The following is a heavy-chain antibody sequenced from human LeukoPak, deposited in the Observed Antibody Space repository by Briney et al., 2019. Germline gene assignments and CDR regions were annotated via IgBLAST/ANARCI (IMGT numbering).Heavy chain of an antibody. D-gene: IGHD2-8*01. Sequence: GGSPRLSCAASGFTFDDYAMHWVRQAPGKGLEWVSGISWNSGSIGYADSVKGRFTISRDNAKNSLYLQMNSLRAEDTAVYYCAKVPYCTNGVCYVGGFDYWGQGTLVTVSS. CDR1: GFTFDDYA. J-gene: IGHJ4*02. V-gene: IGHV3-9*01. CDR2: ISWNSGSI. CDR3: AKVPYCTNGVCYVGGFDY.